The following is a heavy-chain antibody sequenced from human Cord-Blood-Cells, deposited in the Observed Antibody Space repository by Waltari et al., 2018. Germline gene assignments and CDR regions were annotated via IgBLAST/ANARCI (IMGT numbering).Heavy chain of an antibody. CDR3: AKEGGFGTMIVVANDAFDI. CDR2: ISGSGGST. D-gene: IGHD3-22*01. V-gene: IGHV3-23*01. Sequence: EVQLLESGGGLVQPGGSLRLSCAASGFTFSSYAMSCVSQAPGKGLEWVSAISGSGGSTYYAESVKGRFTITRDNSKNTLYLQMNSLRAEDTAVYYCAKEGGFGTMIVVANDAFDIWGQGTMVTVSS. CDR1: GFTFSSYA. J-gene: IGHJ3*02.